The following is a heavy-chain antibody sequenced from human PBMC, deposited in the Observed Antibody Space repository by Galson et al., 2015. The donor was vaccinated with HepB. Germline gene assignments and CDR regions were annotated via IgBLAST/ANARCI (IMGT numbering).Heavy chain of an antibody. CDR1: GGTFSSYA. V-gene: IGHV1-69*13. J-gene: IGHJ5*02. D-gene: IGHD3-9*01. Sequence: SVKVSCKASGGTFSSYAISWVRQAPGQGLEWMGGIIPIFGTANYAQKFQGRVTITADESTSTAYMELSSLRSEDTAVYCCARDQYYDILTGYSPRNWFDPWGQGTLVTVSS. CDR2: IIPIFGTA. CDR3: ARDQYYDILTGYSPRNWFDP.